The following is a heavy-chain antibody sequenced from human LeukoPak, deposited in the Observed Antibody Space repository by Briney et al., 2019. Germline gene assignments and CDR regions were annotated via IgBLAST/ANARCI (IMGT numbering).Heavy chain of an antibody. CDR1: GFTLSNYW. CDR3: ASGRQLGY. V-gene: IGHV3-7*01. J-gene: IGHJ4*02. Sequence: PGGSLRLSCAASGFTLSNYWMRWVRQARGKGLEWVANIKEDGSEKYYVDSVKGRFTISRDNARNSLYLQMNSLRAEDTAVYYCASGRQLGYWGQGTLVTVSS. CDR2: IKEDGSEK. D-gene: IGHD6-13*01.